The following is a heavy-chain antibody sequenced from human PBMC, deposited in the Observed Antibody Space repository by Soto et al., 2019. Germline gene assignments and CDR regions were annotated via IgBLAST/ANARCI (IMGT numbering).Heavy chain of an antibody. CDR1: GGTFSSYA. D-gene: IGHD2-15*01. J-gene: IGHJ4*02. Sequence: QVQLVQSGAEVKKPGSSVKVSCKASGGTFSSYAISWVRQAPGQGLEWMGGIIPIFGTANYAQKFQGRVTITADESTSTAYMELSSLRSEDTAVYYCATRPLGYCSGGSCYSADYWGQGTLVTVSS. V-gene: IGHV1-69*01. CDR3: ATRPLGYCSGGSCYSADY. CDR2: IIPIFGTA.